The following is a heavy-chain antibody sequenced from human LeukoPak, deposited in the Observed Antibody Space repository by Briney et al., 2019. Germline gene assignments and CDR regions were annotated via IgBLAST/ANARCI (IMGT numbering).Heavy chain of an antibody. J-gene: IGHJ5*02. CDR2: IVVGSGNT. Sequence: VSSVTLSCKASGFTFTSSAMQWVRQARGQRLEWIGWIVVGSGNTNYAQNFQERVTITRDMSTSTAYMELSSLRSEDTAVYYCAAGLGDFWSGDSWFDPWGQGTRVPSSS. V-gene: IGHV1-58*02. CDR1: GFTFTSSA. CDR3: AAGLGDFWSGDSWFDP. D-gene: IGHD3-3*01.